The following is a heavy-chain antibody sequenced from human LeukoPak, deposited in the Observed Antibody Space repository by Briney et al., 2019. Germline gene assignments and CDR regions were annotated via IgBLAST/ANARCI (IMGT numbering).Heavy chain of an antibody. V-gene: IGHV4-39*07. CDR3: ARDAGSDWTLLDY. CDR1: GGSISSFGYY. J-gene: IGHJ4*02. CDR2: IYYSGST. Sequence: SETLSLTCTVSGGSISSFGYYWGWIRQLPGKGLEWIGSIYYSGSTYYNPSLKSRVTISLDTSKNQFSLKLSSVTAADTAVYYCARDAGSDWTLLDYWGQGTLVTVSS. D-gene: IGHD6-19*01.